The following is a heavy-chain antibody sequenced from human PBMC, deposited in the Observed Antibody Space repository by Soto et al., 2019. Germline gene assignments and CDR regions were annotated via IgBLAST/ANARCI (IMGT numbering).Heavy chain of an antibody. CDR2: IKQDGSEK. D-gene: IGHD2-2*01. Sequence: EVQLVESGGGLVQPGGSLRLSCAASGFTFSSYWMSWVRQAPGKGLEWVANIKQDGSEKYYVDSVKGRFTISSDNAKNSLYLQMNSLRAEDTAVYYCARDPSIVLVPAATYYYYYYGMDVWGQGTTVTVSS. V-gene: IGHV3-7*01. J-gene: IGHJ6*02. CDR1: GFTFSSYW. CDR3: ARDPSIVLVPAATYYYYYYGMDV.